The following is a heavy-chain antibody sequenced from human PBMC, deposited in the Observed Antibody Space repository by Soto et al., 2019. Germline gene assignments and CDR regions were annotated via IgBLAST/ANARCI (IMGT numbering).Heavy chain of an antibody. J-gene: IGHJ4*02. CDR3: ARLLWFGELSAVDYFDY. D-gene: IGHD3-10*01. Sequence: SETLSLTCTVSGGSISSSSYYWGWIRQPPGKGLEWIGSIYYSGSTYYNPSLKSRVTISVDTSKNQFSLKLSSVTAADTAVYYCARLLWFGELSAVDYFDYWGQGTLVTVSS. V-gene: IGHV4-39*01. CDR2: IYYSGST. CDR1: GGSISSSSYY.